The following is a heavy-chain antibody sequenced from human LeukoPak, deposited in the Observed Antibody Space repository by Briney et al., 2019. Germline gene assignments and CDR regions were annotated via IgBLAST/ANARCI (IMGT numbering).Heavy chain of an antibody. CDR1: GGSFSGYY. V-gene: IGHV4-59*01. CDR3: ARGATWYHP. Sequence: SETLSLTCAVYGGSFSGYYWSWIRQPPGKGLEWIGYIYYSGSTNYNPSLMSRVTISVDTSKNQFSLKLRSVTAADTAVYYCARGATWYHPWGQGTLVIVSS. CDR2: IYYSGST. J-gene: IGHJ5*02. D-gene: IGHD6-13*01.